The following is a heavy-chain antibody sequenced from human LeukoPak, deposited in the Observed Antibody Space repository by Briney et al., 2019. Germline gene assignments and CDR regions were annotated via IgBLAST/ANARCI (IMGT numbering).Heavy chain of an antibody. CDR2: IYNSGST. CDR3: ARALRLWGGNSGIAFDI. D-gene: IGHD4-23*01. Sequence: PSETLSLTCTVSGGSISSYYWSWIRQPPGKGLEWIGYIYNSGSTNYNHSLKSRVTISEDMSNNQFSLKLSSVTAADTAVYYCARALRLWGGNSGIAFDIWGQGAMVTVSS. J-gene: IGHJ3*02. V-gene: IGHV4-59*01. CDR1: GGSISSYY.